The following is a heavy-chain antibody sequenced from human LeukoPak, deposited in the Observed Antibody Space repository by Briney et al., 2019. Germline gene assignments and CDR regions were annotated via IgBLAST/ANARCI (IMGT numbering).Heavy chain of an antibody. V-gene: IGHV3-49*04. CDR2: MRSTPSGGTT. J-gene: IGHJ4*02. D-gene: IGHD3-10*01. Sequence: PGRSLRLSCRASGFXFGDYAMNWVRQAPGKGLEWVGFMRSTPSGGTTEYVASVEGRFTISRDDSKSIAYLQMNSLKTEDTAVYYCTRASTVRGAKYYFDYWGQGTLVTVSS. CDR1: GFXFGDYA. CDR3: TRASTVRGAKYYFDY.